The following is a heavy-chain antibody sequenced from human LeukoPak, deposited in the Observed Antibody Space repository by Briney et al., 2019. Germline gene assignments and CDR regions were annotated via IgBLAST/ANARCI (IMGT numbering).Heavy chain of an antibody. Sequence: ASVKVSCKASGYTFTSYHIAWVRQAPGRGLEWMRWISAYNGIPKYAENLQGRITLTIDTSTSTAYMELRSLRSDDTAVYYCARDHSGFHFDYWGQGTLVTVSS. CDR3: ARDHSGFHFDY. D-gene: IGHD3-10*01. CDR2: ISAYNGIP. CDR1: GYTFTSYH. J-gene: IGHJ4*02. V-gene: IGHV1-18*01.